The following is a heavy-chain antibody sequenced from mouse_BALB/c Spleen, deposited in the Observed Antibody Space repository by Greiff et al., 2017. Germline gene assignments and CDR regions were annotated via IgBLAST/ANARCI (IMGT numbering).Heavy chain of an antibody. Sequence: EVHLVESGGGLVKPGGSLKLSCAASGFTFSSYAMSWVRQSPEKRLEWVAEISSGGSYTYYPDTVTGRFTISRDNAKNTLYLEMSSLRSEDTAMYYCARDYRYDDGRYWYFDVWGAGTTVTVSS. CDR3: ARDYRYDDGRYWYFDV. D-gene: IGHD2-14*01. CDR2: ISSGGSYT. CDR1: GFTFSSYA. V-gene: IGHV5-9-4*01. J-gene: IGHJ1*01.